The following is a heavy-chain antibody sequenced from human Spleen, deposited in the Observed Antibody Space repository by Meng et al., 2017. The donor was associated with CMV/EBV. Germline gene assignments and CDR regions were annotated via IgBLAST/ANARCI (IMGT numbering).Heavy chain of an antibody. J-gene: IGHJ3*02. V-gene: IGHV1-18*01. CDR1: GYTFTSYG. D-gene: IGHD3-22*01. CDR3: ARMHRSVSYYDSSGQYAFDI. CDR2: ISAYNGNT. Sequence: ASVKVSCKASGYTFTSYGISWVRQAPGQGLEWMGWISAYNGNTNYAQKLQGRVTMTTDTSTSTAHMELSSLRSEDTAVYYCARMHRSVSYYDSSGQYAFDIWGQGTMVTVSS.